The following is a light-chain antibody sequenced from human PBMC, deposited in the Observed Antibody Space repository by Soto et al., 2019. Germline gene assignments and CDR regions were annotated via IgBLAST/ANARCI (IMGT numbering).Light chain of an antibody. CDR3: CSYAGSSTSYV. Sequence: QSVLTQPASVSGSPGQSITISCTGTSSDVGSYILVSWYQQHPGKAPKLMIYEVSKRPSGVSNRFSGSKSGNTASLTISGLQAEDEADYYCCSYAGSSTSYVFGTGTKV. CDR1: SSDVGSYIL. V-gene: IGLV2-23*02. CDR2: EVS. J-gene: IGLJ1*01.